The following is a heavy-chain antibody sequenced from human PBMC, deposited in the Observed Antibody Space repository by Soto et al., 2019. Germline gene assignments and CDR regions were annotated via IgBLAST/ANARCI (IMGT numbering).Heavy chain of an antibody. Sequence: QVQLVQSGAEVKKPGASVKVSCKASGYTFTSYYMHWVRQAPGQGLECMGIINPSGGSTSYAQKFQGRVTMTRDTSPSTVYMELSSLRSEDTAVYYCARVGRVAAAGSRYNWFDPWGQGTLVTVSS. CDR1: GYTFTSYY. D-gene: IGHD6-13*01. CDR2: INPSGGST. J-gene: IGHJ5*02. CDR3: ARVGRVAAAGSRYNWFDP. V-gene: IGHV1-46*01.